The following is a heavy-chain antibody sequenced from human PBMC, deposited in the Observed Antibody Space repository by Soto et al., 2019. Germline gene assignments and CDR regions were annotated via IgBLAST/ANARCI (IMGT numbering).Heavy chain of an antibody. V-gene: IGHV1-69*12. CDR3: ARDRGPSSGYYPYWFDP. J-gene: IGHJ5*02. D-gene: IGHD3-22*01. CDR2: IIPIFGTA. CDR1: GGTFSSYA. Sequence: QVQLVQSGAEVKKPGCSVKVSCNASGGTFSSYAISWVRQAPGQGLEWMGEIIPIFGTANYAQKFQGRVTITADESTSTAYMELSSLRSEDTAVYYCARDRGPSSGYYPYWFDPWGQGTLVTVSS.